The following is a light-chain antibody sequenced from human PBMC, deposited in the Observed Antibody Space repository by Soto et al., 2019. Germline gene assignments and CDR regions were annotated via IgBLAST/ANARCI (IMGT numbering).Light chain of an antibody. CDR3: QQYESYPRT. J-gene: IGKJ1*01. CDR1: QSVGSW. CDR2: EAS. Sequence: DIQMTQSPSTLSASVGDRVIITCRASQSVGSWLAWYQQKPGKAPKFLIYEASTLESGVPSRFSGSGSGTEFTLTISCLEPDDFATYDCQQYESYPRTFGRGTKVEIK. V-gene: IGKV1-5*01.